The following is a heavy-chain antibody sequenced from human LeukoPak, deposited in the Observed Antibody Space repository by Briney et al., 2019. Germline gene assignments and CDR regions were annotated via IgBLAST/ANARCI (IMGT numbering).Heavy chain of an antibody. V-gene: IGHV3-23*01. CDR2: ISGSGGST. CDR3: ARYSGSYHDAFDI. D-gene: IGHD1-26*01. CDR1: GFTFSNYA. J-gene: IGHJ3*02. Sequence: PGGSLRLSCAASGFTFSNYAMSWVRQPPRKGLEWVSAISGSGGSTYYADSVKGRFTISRDNSKNTLYLQMNSLRAEDTAVYYCARYSGSYHDAFDILGQGTMVTVSS.